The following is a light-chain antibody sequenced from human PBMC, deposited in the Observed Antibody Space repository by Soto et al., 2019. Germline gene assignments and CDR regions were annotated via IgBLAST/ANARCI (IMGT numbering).Light chain of an antibody. J-gene: IGLJ3*02. CDR2: GNS. Sequence: QSVLTQPPSVSGARGQRVTISCTGSSSNIGAGYDVHWYQQLPGTAPKLLIYGNSNRPSGVPDRFSGSKSGTSASLAITGLQAEDEADYYCQSYDSSLSAWVFGGGTKLTV. CDR1: SSNIGAGYD. CDR3: QSYDSSLSAWV. V-gene: IGLV1-40*01.